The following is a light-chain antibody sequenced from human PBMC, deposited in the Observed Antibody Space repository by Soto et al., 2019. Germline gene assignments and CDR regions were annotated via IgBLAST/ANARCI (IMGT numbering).Light chain of an antibody. Sequence: EIGMTQSSATLSLSPRERAALSCRASPRINNELARYQQKPCPPPRPLIYGASTRATGVPARFTGSESGSEFTLTISGLQSEDFAVYYCQQGHNWPLTFGQGTRLEI. V-gene: IGKV3-15*01. CDR2: GAS. J-gene: IGKJ2*01. CDR3: QQGHNWPLT. CDR1: PRINNE.